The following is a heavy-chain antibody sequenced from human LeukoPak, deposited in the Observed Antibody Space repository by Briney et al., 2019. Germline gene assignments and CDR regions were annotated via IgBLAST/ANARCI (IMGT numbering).Heavy chain of an antibody. CDR3: AKDRLKYCSGGSCYFDY. V-gene: IGHV3-30*02. D-gene: IGHD2-15*01. Sequence: GGFLRLSCAASGFTFSSYGMHWVRQAPGKGLEWVAFIRYDGSNKYYADSVKGRFTISRDNSKNTLYLQMNSLRAEDTAVYYCAKDRLKYCSGGSCYFDYWGQGTLVTVSS. CDR1: GFTFSSYG. J-gene: IGHJ4*02. CDR2: IRYDGSNK.